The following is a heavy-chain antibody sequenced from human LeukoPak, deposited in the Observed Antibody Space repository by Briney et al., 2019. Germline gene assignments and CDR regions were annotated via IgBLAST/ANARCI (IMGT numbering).Heavy chain of an antibody. CDR1: GFSLSSYA. CDR3: ARIVGHTRSEF. V-gene: IGHV3-30*04. D-gene: IGHD1-26*01. J-gene: IGHJ4*02. CDR2: VSFDGRNK. Sequence: GGSLRLSCAASGFSLSSYAMHWVRQAPGKGLEWVPFVSFDGRNKNYADSVRGRFTISRDDSKNTLYLQMSSLRNDDTAVYFCARIVGHTRSEFWGQGTLVTVSS.